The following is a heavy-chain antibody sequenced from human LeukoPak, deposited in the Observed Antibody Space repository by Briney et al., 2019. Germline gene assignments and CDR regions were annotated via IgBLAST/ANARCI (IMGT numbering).Heavy chain of an antibody. CDR2: IYYSGST. J-gene: IGHJ4*02. CDR1: GGSISSSSYY. Sequence: SETLSLTCTVSGGSISSSSYYWGWIRQPPGRGLEWIGSIYYSGSTYYNPSLKSRVTISVDTSKNQFSLKLSSVTAADTAVYYCARHAHSSGSYYFDYWGQGTLVTVSS. V-gene: IGHV4-39*01. D-gene: IGHD6-19*01. CDR3: ARHAHSSGSYYFDY.